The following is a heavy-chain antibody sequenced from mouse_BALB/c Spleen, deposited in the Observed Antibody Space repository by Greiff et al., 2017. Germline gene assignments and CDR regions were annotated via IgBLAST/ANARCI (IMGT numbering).Heavy chain of an antibody. CDR1: GFTFSSYA. CDR3: ARREDGKSPYAMDY. J-gene: IGHJ4*01. V-gene: IGHV5-9-1*01. CDR2: ISSGGSYT. D-gene: IGHD2-1*01. Sequence: EVMLVESGGGLVKPGGSLKLSCAASGFTFSSYAMSWVRQTPEKRLEWVATISSGGSYTYYPDSVKGRFTISRDNAKNTMYLQMSSMRSEDTAMYYCARREDGKSPYAMDYWGQGTSVTVSS.